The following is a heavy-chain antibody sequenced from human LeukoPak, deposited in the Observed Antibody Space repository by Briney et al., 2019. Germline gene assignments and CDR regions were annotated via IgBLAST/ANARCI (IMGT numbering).Heavy chain of an antibody. CDR2: ISYDGSNK. D-gene: IGHD6-19*01. J-gene: IGHJ6*03. CDR3: AKDAYSSGWYGSYYYYMDV. CDR1: GFTFSSYG. V-gene: IGHV3-30*18. Sequence: GGSLRLSCAASGFTFSSYGMHGVRQAPGKGLEGVAVISYDGSNKYYADSVQGRFTISRDNSKNTLYLQMNSLRAEDTAVYYCAKDAYSSGWYGSYYYYMDVWGKGTTVTVSS.